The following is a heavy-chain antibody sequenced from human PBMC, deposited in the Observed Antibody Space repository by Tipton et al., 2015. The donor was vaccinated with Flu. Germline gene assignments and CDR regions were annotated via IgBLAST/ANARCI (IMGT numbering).Heavy chain of an antibody. CDR2: IYYSGST. CDR1: GGSISSGGYY. V-gene: IGHV4-31*03. CDR3: ARGTFRRDSSDDAFDI. D-gene: IGHD3-22*01. J-gene: IGHJ3*02. Sequence: TLSLTCTVSGGSISSGGYYWSWIRQHPGKGLEWIGYIYYSGSTYYNPFLKSRVTISVDTSKNQFSLKLSSVTAADTAVYYCARGTFRRDSSDDAFDIWGQGTMVTVSS.